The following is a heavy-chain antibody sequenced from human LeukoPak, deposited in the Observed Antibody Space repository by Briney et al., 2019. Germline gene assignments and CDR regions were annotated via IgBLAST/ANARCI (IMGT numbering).Heavy chain of an antibody. J-gene: IGHJ3*02. CDR3: ARGGYYGSGFDAFDI. Sequence: SETLSLTCAVYGGSFSGYYWSWIRQPPGKGLEWIGEINHSGSTNYNPSLKSRVTISVDTSKNQFFLKLSSVTAADTAVYYCARGGYYGSGFDAFDIWGQGTMVTVSS. D-gene: IGHD3-10*01. CDR2: INHSGST. V-gene: IGHV4-34*01. CDR1: GGSFSGYY.